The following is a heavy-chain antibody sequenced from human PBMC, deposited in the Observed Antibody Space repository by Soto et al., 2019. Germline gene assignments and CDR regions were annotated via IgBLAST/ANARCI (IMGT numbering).Heavy chain of an antibody. J-gene: IGHJ3*02. Sequence: PGGSLRLSCAASGVTVSSNYMSWVRQAPGKGLEWVALTSYDGSNKYYADSVKGRFTISRDNSENMVYLQMNSLRPEYTAVYYCARDVPGDWNALDIWGQGTMVTVSS. V-gene: IGHV3-30-3*01. D-gene: IGHD7-27*01. CDR1: GVTVSSNY. CDR2: TSYDGSNK. CDR3: ARDVPGDWNALDI.